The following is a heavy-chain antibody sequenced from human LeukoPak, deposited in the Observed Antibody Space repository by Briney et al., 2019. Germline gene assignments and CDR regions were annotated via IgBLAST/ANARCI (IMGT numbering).Heavy chain of an antibody. Sequence: GGSLRPSCAASGFTFSSYAMSWVRQAPGKGLEWVSAISGSGGSTYYADSVKGRFTISRDNSKNTLYLQMNSLRAEDTAVYYCAKIPRDRYGSGSYYFDYWGQGTLVTVSS. CDR1: GFTFSSYA. D-gene: IGHD3-10*01. CDR2: ISGSGGST. J-gene: IGHJ4*02. CDR3: AKIPRDRYGSGSYYFDY. V-gene: IGHV3-23*01.